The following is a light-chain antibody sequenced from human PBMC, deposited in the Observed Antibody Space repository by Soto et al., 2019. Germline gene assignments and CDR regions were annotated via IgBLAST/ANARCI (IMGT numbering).Light chain of an antibody. V-gene: IGLV1-44*01. CDR3: AAWDDSLNGHV. J-gene: IGLJ1*01. Sequence: QSVLTQPPSASGTPGQRVTISCSGSSSNIGTNPVNWYQQLPGTAPKLLIYTNYQRPSGVPDRFSGPKSGTSASLAISGLQSEDEADYYCAAWDDSLNGHVFGTGTKVTVL. CDR2: TNY. CDR1: SSNIGTNP.